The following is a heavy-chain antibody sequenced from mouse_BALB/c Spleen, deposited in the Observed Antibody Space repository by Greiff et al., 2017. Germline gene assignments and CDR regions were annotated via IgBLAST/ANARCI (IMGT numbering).Heavy chain of an antibody. CDR2: IWSGGST. Sequence: QVQLQQSGPGLVQPSQSLSITCTVSGFSLTSYGVHWVRQSPGKGLEWLGVIWSGGSTDYNAAFISRLSISKDNSTSQVFFKMNSLQANDTAIYYCARKGYYGNSGCFDVWGAGTTVTVSS. D-gene: IGHD2-1*01. V-gene: IGHV2-2*02. J-gene: IGHJ1*01. CDR3: ARKGYYGNSGCFDV. CDR1: GFSLTSYG.